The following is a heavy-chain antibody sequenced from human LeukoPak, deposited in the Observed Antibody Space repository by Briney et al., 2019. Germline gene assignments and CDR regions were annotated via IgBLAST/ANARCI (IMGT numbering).Heavy chain of an antibody. CDR1: GFTFSDDY. D-gene: IGHD3-22*01. CDR2: ISSSGSTI. Sequence: GESLRLSCAASGFTFSDDYMSWIRQAPGKGLEWVSYISSSGSTIYYADSVKGRFTISRDNAKNSLYLQMNSLRAEDTAVYYCARSRSGYYYVDYWGQGTLVTVSS. V-gene: IGHV3-11*01. CDR3: ARSRSGYYYVDY. J-gene: IGHJ4*02.